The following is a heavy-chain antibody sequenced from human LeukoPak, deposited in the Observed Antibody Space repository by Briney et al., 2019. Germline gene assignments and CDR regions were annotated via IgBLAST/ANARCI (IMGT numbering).Heavy chain of an antibody. CDR2: INHSGST. V-gene: IGHV4-34*01. J-gene: IGHJ5*02. Sequence: SETLSLTCAVYGGSFSGYYWSWIRQPPGKGLEWIGEINHSGSTNYNPSLKSRVTISVDTSKNQFSLKLSSVTAADTAVYYCARHSSSWYFARGWFGPWGQGTLVTVSS. CDR1: GGSFSGYY. CDR3: ARHSSSWYFARGWFGP. D-gene: IGHD6-13*01.